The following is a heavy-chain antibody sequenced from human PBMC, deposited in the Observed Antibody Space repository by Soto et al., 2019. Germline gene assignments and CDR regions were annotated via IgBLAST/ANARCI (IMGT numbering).Heavy chain of an antibody. J-gene: IGHJ6*03. CDR2: IWDDGSNK. D-gene: IGHD5-18*01. CDR3: AREGDTAMVRYYYMDV. Sequence: QVQLVESGGGVVQPGRSPRLSCAASGFTFSSYGMHWVRQAPGKGLEWVAVIWDDGSNKYYADSVKGRFTISRDNSKNTLYLQMNSLRAEDTAVYYCAREGDTAMVRYYYMDVWGKGTTVTVSS. CDR1: GFTFSSYG. V-gene: IGHV3-33*01.